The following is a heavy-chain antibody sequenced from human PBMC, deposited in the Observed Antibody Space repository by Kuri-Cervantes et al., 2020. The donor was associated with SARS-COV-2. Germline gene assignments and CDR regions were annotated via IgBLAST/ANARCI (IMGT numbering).Heavy chain of an antibody. CDR2: INSDGSST. Sequence: GESLKITCAASGFTFSSYGMHWVLQAPGMGLVWVSRINSDGSSTSYAASVTGPFTISRDNAKNTLYLQMNSLTAEDTAVYYCARAIQIDHWGQGTLVTVSS. J-gene: IGHJ4*02. V-gene: IGHV3-74*01. CDR3: ARAIQIDH. CDR1: GFTFSSYG. D-gene: IGHD3-3*01.